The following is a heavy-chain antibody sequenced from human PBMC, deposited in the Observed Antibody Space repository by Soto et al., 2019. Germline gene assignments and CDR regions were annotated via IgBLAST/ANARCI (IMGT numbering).Heavy chain of an antibody. J-gene: IGHJ6*02. CDR3: AKGNTIGVYHAMDV. CDR2: MNPKSANT. Sequence: QVHLVQSGAEVKKPGASVKVSCKASGYSFISYDINWVRQATGQGLEWMGWMNPKSANTGYAQKFQGRATMTRNTSINTAYMELSSLRSEDTAVYYCAKGNTIGVYHAMDVWGQGTTVTVSS. V-gene: IGHV1-8*01. CDR1: GYSFISYD.